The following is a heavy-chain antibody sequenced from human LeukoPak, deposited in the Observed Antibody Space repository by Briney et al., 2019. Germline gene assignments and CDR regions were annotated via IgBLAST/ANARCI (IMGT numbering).Heavy chain of an antibody. D-gene: IGHD3-22*01. J-gene: IGHJ4*02. Sequence: GGSLRLSCAASGFTVSSNYMSWVRQAPGKGLEWVSVIYSGGSTYYADSVKGRFTISRDNSKNTLYLQMNSLRAEDTAVYYCAREDDSSGNFDYWGQGTLVTVSS. CDR1: GFTVSSNY. CDR2: IYSGGST. V-gene: IGHV3-53*01. CDR3: AREDDSSGNFDY.